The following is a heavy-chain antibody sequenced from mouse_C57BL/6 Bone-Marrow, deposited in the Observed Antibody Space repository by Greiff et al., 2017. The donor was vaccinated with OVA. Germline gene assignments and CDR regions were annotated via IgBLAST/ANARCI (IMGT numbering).Heavy chain of an antibody. V-gene: IGHV2-2*01. D-gene: IGHD2-2*01. J-gene: IGHJ4*01. CDR1: GFSLTSYG. CDR2: IWSGGST. Sequence: QVQLQQSGPGLVQPSQSLSITCTVSGFSLTSYGVHWVRQSPGKGLEWLGVIWSGGSTDYNAAFISSLSIIKDNSKSQVFFKMNSLQADYTAIYYCARKWLEDYYAMDYWGQGTSVTVSS. CDR3: ARKWLEDYYAMDY.